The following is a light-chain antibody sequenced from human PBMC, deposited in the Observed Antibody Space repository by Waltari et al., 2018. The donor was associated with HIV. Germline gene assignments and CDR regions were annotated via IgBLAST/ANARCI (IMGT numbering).Light chain of an antibody. CDR2: GAS. CDR3: QQTYRTPPYT. Sequence: DIQVTQSPSSLSASVGDRVTIICRASQSIGSSLNWYQKKPGKAPKLLISGASSLQSGVPSRFSGWGSGTYFSLTITNLQSEDLASYYCQQTYRTPPYTFGQGTKLQI. J-gene: IGKJ2*01. V-gene: IGKV1-39*01. CDR1: QSIGSS.